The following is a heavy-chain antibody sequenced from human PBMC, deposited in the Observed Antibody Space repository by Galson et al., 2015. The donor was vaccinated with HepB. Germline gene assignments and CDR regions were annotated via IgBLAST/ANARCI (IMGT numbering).Heavy chain of an antibody. J-gene: IGHJ6*02. D-gene: IGHD1-14*01. V-gene: IGHV1-69*13. CDR2: IIPIFGIA. Sequence: SVKVSCKASGGTFSSYAISWVRQALGQGLEWMGGIIPIFGIANYAQKFQGRVTITADESTSTAYMELSSLRSEDTAVYYCARDGMRGYYGMDVWGQGTTVTVSS. CDR1: GGTFSSYA. CDR3: ARDGMRGYYGMDV.